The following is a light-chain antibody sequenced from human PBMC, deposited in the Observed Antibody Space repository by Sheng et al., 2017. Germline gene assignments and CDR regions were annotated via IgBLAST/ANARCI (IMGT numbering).Light chain of an antibody. Sequence: DIQMTQSPSSLSASVGDRVTITCLASQDIYNYLNWYQHKPGKAPKLLIYGASNLEEGVPSRFSGSGSGTDFTFTISSLQPEDIATYYCQQYNNYSPVTFGQGTKLEI. CDR3: QQYNNYSPVT. J-gene: IGKJ2*01. CDR2: GAS. CDR1: QDIYNY. V-gene: IGKV1-33*01.